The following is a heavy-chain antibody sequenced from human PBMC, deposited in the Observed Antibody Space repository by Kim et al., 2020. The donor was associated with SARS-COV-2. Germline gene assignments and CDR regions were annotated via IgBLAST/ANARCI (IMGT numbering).Heavy chain of an antibody. V-gene: IGHV1-24*01. J-gene: IGHJ5*02. D-gene: IGHD3-10*01. Sequence: FKGRVTMTEDTSTDTAYMELSSMRSEDTAVYYCAKDYYGSGSYHGHWFDPWGQGTLVTVSS. CDR3: AKDYYGSGSYHGHWFDP.